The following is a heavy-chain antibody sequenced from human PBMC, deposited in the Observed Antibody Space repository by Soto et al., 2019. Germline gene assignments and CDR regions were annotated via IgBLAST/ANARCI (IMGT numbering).Heavy chain of an antibody. D-gene: IGHD6-13*01. CDR2: ISAYNGNT. J-gene: IGHJ5*02. CDR1: GYTLTSYG. CDR3: ARHKIAAAGGPVYNWFDP. Sequence: ASVKVSCKASGYTLTSYGISWVRQAPGQGLEWMGWISAYNGNTNYAQKLQGRVTMTTDTSTSTAYMELRSLRSDDTAVYYCARHKIAAAGGPVYNWFDPWGQGTLVTVSS. V-gene: IGHV1-18*01.